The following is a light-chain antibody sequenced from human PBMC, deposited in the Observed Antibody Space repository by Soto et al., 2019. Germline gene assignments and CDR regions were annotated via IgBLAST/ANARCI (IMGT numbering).Light chain of an antibody. V-gene: IGLV1-44*01. CDR2: SDN. Sequence: QSALPQPPSASGTPGQGVTISCSGSDSNIGGGAVNWYQHLPGTAPKLLIFSDNQRPSGVPDRFSGSRSGTSASLAISGLQSEDEADYYCAAWDASLGGKVFGTGTKVTVL. CDR3: AAWDASLGGKV. J-gene: IGLJ1*01. CDR1: DSNIGGGA.